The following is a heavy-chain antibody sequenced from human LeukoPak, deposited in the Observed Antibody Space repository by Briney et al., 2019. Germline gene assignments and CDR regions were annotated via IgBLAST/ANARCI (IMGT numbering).Heavy chain of an antibody. CDR2: ISGGGGTT. CDR1: GFTFTSYA. D-gene: IGHD3-22*01. Sequence: GGSLRLSCAASGFTFTSYAMSWVRQAPGTGLEWVSAISGGGGTTYYADSVKGRFTISRDNSKNTLYLQMNSLRAEDTAIYYCAKTSGYPYYFDYWGQGTLVTVSS. J-gene: IGHJ4*02. V-gene: IGHV3-23*01. CDR3: AKTSGYPYYFDY.